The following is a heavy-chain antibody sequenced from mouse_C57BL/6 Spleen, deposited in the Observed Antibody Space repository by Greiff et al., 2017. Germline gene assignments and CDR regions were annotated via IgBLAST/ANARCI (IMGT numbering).Heavy chain of an antibody. CDR1: GYTFTSYW. Sequence: VQLQQPGAELVKPGASVKLSCKASGYTFTSYWMHWVKQRPGQGLEWIGMIHPNSGSTNYNEKFKSKATLTVDKSSSTAYMQLSSLTSEDSAVYYCAREDYYDGMDYWGQGTSVTVSS. CDR3: AREDYYDGMDY. D-gene: IGHD1-1*01. CDR2: IHPNSGST. J-gene: IGHJ4*01. V-gene: IGHV1-64*01.